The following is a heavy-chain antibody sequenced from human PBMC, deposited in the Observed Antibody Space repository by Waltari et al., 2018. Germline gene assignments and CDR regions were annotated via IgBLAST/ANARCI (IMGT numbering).Heavy chain of an antibody. CDR1: GYTFTGYY. Sequence: QVQLVQSGAEVKKPGASVKVSCKASGYTFTGYYMHWGRQAPGQGLEWMGRINPNSGGTNYAQRFQGRVTMTRDTSISTADMELSRLRSDATAVYYCARDGVAANNWFDPWGQGTLVTVSS. V-gene: IGHV1-2*06. CDR3: ARDGVAANNWFDP. D-gene: IGHD6-19*01. CDR2: INPNSGGT. J-gene: IGHJ5*02.